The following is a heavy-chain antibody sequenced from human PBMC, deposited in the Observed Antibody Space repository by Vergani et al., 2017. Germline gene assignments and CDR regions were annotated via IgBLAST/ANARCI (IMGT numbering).Heavy chain of an antibody. CDR3: ARTGADFDY. Sequence: QVQLQESGPGLVKPSETLSLTCTVSGGSISSYYWSWIRQPPGKGLEWIGYIYYSGSTNYNPSLKSRVTISVDTSKNQFSLKLSSVTAEDTAVYYCARTGADFDYWGQGTLVTVSS. CDR2: IYYSGST. J-gene: IGHJ4*02. D-gene: IGHD1-1*01. V-gene: IGHV4-59*01. CDR1: GGSISSYY.